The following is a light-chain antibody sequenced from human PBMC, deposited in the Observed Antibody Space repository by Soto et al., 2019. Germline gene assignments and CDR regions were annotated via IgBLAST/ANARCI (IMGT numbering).Light chain of an antibody. CDR1: QSISSY. CDR2: AAS. V-gene: IGKV1-39*01. J-gene: IGKJ1*01. CDR3: QQYVSSWT. Sequence: DIQMTQSPSSLSASIGDRVTITCRASQSISSYLNWFQQKPGEAPKLLIQAASSLQSGVPSRFSGSGSGTDFTLTISSLQPEDFAVYFCQQYVSSWTFGQGTKVDIK.